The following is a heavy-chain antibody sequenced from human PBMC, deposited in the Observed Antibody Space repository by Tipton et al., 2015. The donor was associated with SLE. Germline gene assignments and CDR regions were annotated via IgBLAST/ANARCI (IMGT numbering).Heavy chain of an antibody. Sequence: SLRLSCAASGFTFSIYAMHWVRQAPGKGLEWVAVISYDGSNKYYADSVKGRFTISRDNSKNTLYLQMNSLRAEDTAVYYCARRVGSYYGMDVWGQGTTVTVSS. CDR1: GFTFSIYA. CDR2: ISYDGSNK. D-gene: IGHD3-10*01. J-gene: IGHJ6*02. V-gene: IGHV3-30*04. CDR3: ARRVGSYYGMDV.